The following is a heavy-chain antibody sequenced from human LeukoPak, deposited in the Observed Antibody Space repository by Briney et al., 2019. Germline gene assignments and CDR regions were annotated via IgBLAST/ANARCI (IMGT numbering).Heavy chain of an antibody. D-gene: IGHD3-9*01. V-gene: IGHV4-39*01. J-gene: IGHJ4*02. Sequence: SETLSLTCTVSGGSISSSSYYWGWIRQPPGKGLEWIGSIYYSGSTYYNPSLKSRVTISVDTSKNQFSLKLSSVTAADTALYYCARHMPPYYYDILEHFDYWGQGTLVTVSS. CDR3: ARHMPPYYYDILEHFDY. CDR1: GGSISSSSYY. CDR2: IYYSGST.